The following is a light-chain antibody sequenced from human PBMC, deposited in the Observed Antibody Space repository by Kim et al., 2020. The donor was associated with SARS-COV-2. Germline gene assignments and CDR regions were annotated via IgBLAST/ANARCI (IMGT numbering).Light chain of an antibody. J-gene: IGLJ3*02. CDR2: ENK. V-gene: IGLV6-57*03. Sequence: GETVTISCTRDSGSSASNDVQWYQRRPGSATNSVVYENKYRPSGVPERFSGSIDSSSNSASLTISGLKTEDEGDYYCQSDDRSSKVFGGGTQLTVL. CDR3: QSDDRSSKV. CDR1: SGSSASND.